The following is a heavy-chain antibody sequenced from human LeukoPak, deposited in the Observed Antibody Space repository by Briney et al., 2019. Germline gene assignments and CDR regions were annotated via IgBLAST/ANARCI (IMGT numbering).Heavy chain of an antibody. J-gene: IGHJ4*02. CDR3: ATGEGAGLNDY. D-gene: IGHD3-16*01. Sequence: GASVKVSCKGSGYTFTSYAMNWVRQAPGQGLEWMGIVNPSGGRTTYAQKFQGRVTMTRDMSTSTFYMELSSLRSEDTAVYYCATGEGAGLNDYWGQGTLVTVSS. V-gene: IGHV1-46*01. CDR1: GYTFTSYA. CDR2: VNPSGGRT.